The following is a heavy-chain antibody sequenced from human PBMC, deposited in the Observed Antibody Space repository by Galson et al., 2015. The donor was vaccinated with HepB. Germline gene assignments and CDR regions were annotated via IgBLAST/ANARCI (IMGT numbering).Heavy chain of an antibody. D-gene: IGHD3-10*01. CDR1: GFTFSDYY. J-gene: IGHJ5*02. V-gene: IGHV3-11*01. CDR2: ISSSGSTI. CDR3: ARERAYYGSGSYYYWFDP. Sequence: SLRLSCAASGFTFSDYYMSWIRQAPGKGLEWVSYISSSGSTIYYADSVKGRFTISRDNAKNSLYLQMNSLRAEDTAVYYCARERAYYGSGSYYYWFDPWGQGTLVTVSS.